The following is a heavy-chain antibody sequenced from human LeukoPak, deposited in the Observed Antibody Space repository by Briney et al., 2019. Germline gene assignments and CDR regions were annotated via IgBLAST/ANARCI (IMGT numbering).Heavy chain of an antibody. Sequence: ASVKVSCKASGFTFTGYYMHWVRQAPGQGLEWMGWINPNSGGTNYAQKFQGRVTMTRDTSISTAYMELSRLRSDDPAVYYCARGRDSGYDLVGYYFDYWGQGTLVTVSS. CDR1: GFTFTGYY. D-gene: IGHD5-12*01. J-gene: IGHJ4*02. V-gene: IGHV1-2*02. CDR2: INPNSGGT. CDR3: ARGRDSGYDLVGYYFDY.